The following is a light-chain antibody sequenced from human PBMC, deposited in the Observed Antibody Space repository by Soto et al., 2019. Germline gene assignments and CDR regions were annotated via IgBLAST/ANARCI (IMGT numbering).Light chain of an antibody. CDR2: SNN. CDR3: AAWDESLNHVV. Sequence: QSVLTQPPSASGTPGQRVTISCSGSSSNIGSNTVNWYQQLPGTAPKLLIYSNNQRPSGVPDRFSGSKSGTSASLAISGLQSEDEADYYCAAWDESLNHVVFGGGTKLTVL. V-gene: IGLV1-44*01. CDR1: SSNIGSNT. J-gene: IGLJ2*01.